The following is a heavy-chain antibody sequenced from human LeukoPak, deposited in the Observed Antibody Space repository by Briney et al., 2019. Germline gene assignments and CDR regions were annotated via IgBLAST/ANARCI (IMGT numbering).Heavy chain of an antibody. CDR3: ARGGLPRENWFDP. Sequence: SETLSLTCTVSDGSISTYYWSWIRQPAGKGLEWIGRIYTTGSTNYNPSLKSRVTMSVDTSENQFSLKLTSVTAADTAVYYCARGGLPRENWFDPWGQGTLVTVSS. CDR1: DGSISTYY. CDR2: IYTTGST. D-gene: IGHD3/OR15-3a*01. J-gene: IGHJ5*02. V-gene: IGHV4-4*07.